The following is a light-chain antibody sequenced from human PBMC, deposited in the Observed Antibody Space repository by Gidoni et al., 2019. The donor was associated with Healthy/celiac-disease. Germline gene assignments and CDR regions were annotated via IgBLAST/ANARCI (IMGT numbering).Light chain of an antibody. J-gene: IGKJ1*01. V-gene: IGKV4-1*01. Sequence: DIVMNQSPDSLAVSLGERATINCKSSQSVLYSSNNNNYLAWYQQKPGQPPKLLIYWASTRESGVPARFSGSGSGTDFTLTISSLQAEDVAVYYCQQYYSTPTWTFGQGTKVEIK. CDR2: WAS. CDR3: QQYYSTPTWT. CDR1: QSVLYSSNNNNY.